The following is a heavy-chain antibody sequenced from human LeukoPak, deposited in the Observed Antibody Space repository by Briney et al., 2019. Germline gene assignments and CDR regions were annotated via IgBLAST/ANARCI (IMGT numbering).Heavy chain of an antibody. J-gene: IGHJ5*02. Sequence: PSETLSLTCAAYGGSLSGYYWSWIRQPPGKGLEWIREIKYSGNPNYNPSLKSRVTMSVDMSKNQISLKLNSVTAADTAVYYCARDPRTTTSRNWFDPWGQGTLVTVSA. CDR2: IKYSGNP. CDR1: GGSLSGYY. CDR3: ARDPRTTTSRNWFDP. D-gene: IGHD1/OR15-1a*01. V-gene: IGHV4-34*01.